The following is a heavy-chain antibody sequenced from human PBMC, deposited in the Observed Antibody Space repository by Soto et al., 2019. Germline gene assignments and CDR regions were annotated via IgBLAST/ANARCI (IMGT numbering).Heavy chain of an antibody. J-gene: IGHJ6*02. CDR2: ISAYNGNT. D-gene: IGHD6-13*01. V-gene: IGHV1-18*01. CDR3: AREGVAAGGTIHYYYYYGMDV. CDR1: GYTFTSYG. Sequence: QVQLVQSGAEVKKPGASVKVSCKPSGYTFTSYGITWVRQAPGQGLEWMGWISAYNGNTNYAQKLQGRVTMTTHTSTDTGYMELRSLRSDDTAVYYCAREGVAAGGTIHYYYYYGMDVWGQGTTVTVSS.